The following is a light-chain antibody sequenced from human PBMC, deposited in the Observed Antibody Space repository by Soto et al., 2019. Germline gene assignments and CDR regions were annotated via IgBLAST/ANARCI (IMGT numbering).Light chain of an antibody. CDR3: QHRYNWPLT. CDR1: QSVSSSK. Sequence: EIVLTQSPGTLSLSPGERATLSCRASQSVSSSKVAWYQQKPGQAPRLLIYDASSRATGIPDRLSGSGSGTDFTLTISRLEPEDFAVYYCQHRYNWPLTFGAGTKVDIK. CDR2: DAS. J-gene: IGKJ4*01. V-gene: IGKV3D-20*02.